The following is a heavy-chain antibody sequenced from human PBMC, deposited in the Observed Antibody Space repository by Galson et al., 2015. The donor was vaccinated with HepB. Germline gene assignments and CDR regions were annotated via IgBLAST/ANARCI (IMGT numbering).Heavy chain of an antibody. J-gene: IGHJ2*01. Sequence: SLRLSCAASGFTFISRSINWVRQAPGKGLEWVSCISGTSNYIYYADSVEGRFTVSRDNAKNSAYLQMNSLGVEDTAVYYCARERDSSGHYKYFDLWGRGTLVIVSS. V-gene: IGHV3-21*01. D-gene: IGHD3-22*01. CDR3: ARERDSSGHYKYFDL. CDR1: GFTFISRS. CDR2: ISGTSNYI.